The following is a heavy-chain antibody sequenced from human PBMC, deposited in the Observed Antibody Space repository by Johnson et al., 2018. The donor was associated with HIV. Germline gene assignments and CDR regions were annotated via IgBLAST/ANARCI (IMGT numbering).Heavy chain of an antibody. V-gene: IGHV3-33*08. CDR3: ARESSSSSGAFDI. CDR2: IWYDGSKA. CDR1: GFTFSKYG. Sequence: VQLVESGGGVVQPGRSLRLSYAASGFTFSKYGMHWVRQAPNKGLEWVAFIWYDGSKATYADSVNGRFTVSKDSSKSTLTLQMNSLRAEDTAVYYCARESSSSSGAFDIWGQGTMVTVSS. D-gene: IGHD6-6*01. J-gene: IGHJ3*02.